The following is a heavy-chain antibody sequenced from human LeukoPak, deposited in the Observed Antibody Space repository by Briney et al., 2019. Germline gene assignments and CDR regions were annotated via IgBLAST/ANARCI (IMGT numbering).Heavy chain of an antibody. CDR3: GSPTVHYYNYGMDV. J-gene: IGHJ6*02. CDR1: GFIVSSKY. V-gene: IGHV3-53*01. D-gene: IGHD2-21*02. CDR2: VYSNDDT. Sequence: GGSLRLSCAASGFIVSSKYMSWVRQAPGKGLEWVSTVYSNDDTYYADPVKGRFSISRDKSKNTLYLQMNSLRAEDTAVYYCGSPTVHYYNYGMDVWGQGATVTVSS.